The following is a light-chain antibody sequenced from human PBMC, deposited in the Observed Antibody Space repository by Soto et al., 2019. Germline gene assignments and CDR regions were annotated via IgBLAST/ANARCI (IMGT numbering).Light chain of an antibody. J-gene: IGKJ1*01. CDR1: QSISNL. V-gene: IGKV1-5*01. Sequence: DIQMTQSPSTLSASVGDRVTIACRASQSISNLLAWYQQRPGKAPQLLIYDASTLLRGVPPRFSGSGFGTEFTLTISSLQPDDFATYYCQQFNRYSSWTFGQGTKVEIK. CDR3: QQFNRYSSWT. CDR2: DAS.